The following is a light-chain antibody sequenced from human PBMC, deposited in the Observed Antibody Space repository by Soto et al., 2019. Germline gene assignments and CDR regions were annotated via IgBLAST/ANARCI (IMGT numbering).Light chain of an antibody. CDR1: NIESKS. CDR2: DDS. V-gene: IGLV3-21*02. CDR3: QVWDTTTTHRV. Sequence: SYELTQPPSVSLAPGQTARITCGGNNIESKSVHWYQQKPGQAPVLVVYDDSDRPSGIPERFSGSSSGNTATLTISRVEDGDEADYFCQVWDTTTTHRVFGGGTKLTVL. J-gene: IGLJ2*01.